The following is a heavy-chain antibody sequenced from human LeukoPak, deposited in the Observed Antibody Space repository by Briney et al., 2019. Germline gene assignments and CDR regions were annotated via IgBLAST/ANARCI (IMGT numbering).Heavy chain of an antibody. J-gene: IGHJ4*02. CDR3: ARVAIAGSADY. CDR1: GFTFTNAW. D-gene: IGHD6-13*01. Sequence: GGSLRLSCAAAGFTFTNAWMSWVRQAPGKGLEWVANIKPDGSETYYVDSLKDRFTISRDNAENSLFLQMDSLRADDTAVYYCARVAIAGSADYWGQGTLVTVSS. CDR2: IKPDGSET. V-gene: IGHV3-7*01.